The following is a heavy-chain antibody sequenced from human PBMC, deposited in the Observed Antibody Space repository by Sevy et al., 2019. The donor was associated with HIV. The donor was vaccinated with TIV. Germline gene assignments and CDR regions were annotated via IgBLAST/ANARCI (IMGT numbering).Heavy chain of an antibody. CDR3: AREGCTKPHDY. CDR2: LSFGCGEI. J-gene: IGHJ4*02. V-gene: IGHV3-23*01. CDR1: GFTFSKYS. D-gene: IGHD2-8*01. Sequence: HHRGSLRLSCAASGFTFSKYSMSWVRQPPGKGLEWVSTLSFGCGEINYADSVKGRFTISRDNSKSSVYLQMNNLRPEDTAVYYCAREGCTKPHDYWGQGTLVTVSS.